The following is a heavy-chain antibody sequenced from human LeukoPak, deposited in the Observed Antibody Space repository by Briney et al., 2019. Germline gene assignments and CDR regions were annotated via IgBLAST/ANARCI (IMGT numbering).Heavy chain of an antibody. CDR1: VGTFSSYA. CDR2: IIPIHGIA. V-gene: IGHV1-69*04. J-gene: IGHJ4*02. Sequence: ASVKVSCKGSVGTFSSYAISWVRQAPGHELEWVGRIIPIHGIANYDEKFQSRVTITASESTSTAYNEQSSRRSEDTAVYYCGGALRGKYYDSIEPGYWGQGTLVTVSS. D-gene: IGHD3-22*01. CDR3: GGALRGKYYDSIEPGY.